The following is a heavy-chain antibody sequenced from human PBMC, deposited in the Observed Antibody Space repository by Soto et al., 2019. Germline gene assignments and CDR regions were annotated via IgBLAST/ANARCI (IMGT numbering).Heavy chain of an antibody. CDR1: GFTFSSYA. Sequence: GGSLRLPCAASGFTFSSYAMSWVRQAPGKGLEWVSAISGSGGSTYYADSVKGRFTISRDNSKNMLYLQMNSLRAEDTAVYYCAKERGYYYDSSGSTSAMYFDYWGQGTLVTVSS. D-gene: IGHD3-22*01. J-gene: IGHJ4*02. CDR3: AKERGYYYDSSGSTSAMYFDY. V-gene: IGHV3-23*01. CDR2: ISGSGGST.